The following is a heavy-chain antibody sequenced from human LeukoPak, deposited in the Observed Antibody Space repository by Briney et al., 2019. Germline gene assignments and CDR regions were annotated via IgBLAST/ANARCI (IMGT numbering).Heavy chain of an antibody. J-gene: IGHJ5*02. CDR3: ARDLSRATTAMGSWFDP. Sequence: EASVTVSCKSSAYTSTVCYLNWVRQAPGQGLEWKGCTNLNTGGTFLAQKFEGRVTMTRDTSVRTDYMEVLRLRSDDTAVYYCARDLSRATTAMGSWFDPWGQGTLVTVSS. D-gene: IGHD2-2*01. V-gene: IGHV1-2*02. CDR1: AYTSTVCY. CDR2: TNLNTGGT.